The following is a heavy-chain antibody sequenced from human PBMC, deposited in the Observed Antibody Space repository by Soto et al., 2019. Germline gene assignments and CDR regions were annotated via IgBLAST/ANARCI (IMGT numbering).Heavy chain of an antibody. Sequence: SETLSLTCTVSGGSISSYYWSWIRQPPGKGLEWIGYIYYSGSTNYNPSLKSRVTISVDTSKNQFSLKLSSVTAADTAVYYFARGDIEVVPAAMSWFAPWGKGPLVTVPS. CDR3: ARGDIEVVPAAMSWFAP. CDR2: IYYSGST. V-gene: IGHV4-59*08. D-gene: IGHD2-2*01. J-gene: IGHJ5*02. CDR1: GGSISSYY.